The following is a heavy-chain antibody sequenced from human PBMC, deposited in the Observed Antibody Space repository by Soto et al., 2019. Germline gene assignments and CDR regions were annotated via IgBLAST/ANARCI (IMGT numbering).Heavy chain of an antibody. J-gene: IGHJ4*02. CDR1: GGTFSSYA. Sequence: QVQLVQSGAEVKKPGSSVKVSCKTYGGTFSSYAISWVRQAPGQGLEWMGGIIPIFGTANYAQKFQCRVTMTAKKSTITAYMELSSLRSEDTAVYFCSRTPSINYYDPFDDWGQGSLVIVSS. CDR3: SRTPSINYYDPFDD. D-gene: IGHD3-3*01. V-gene: IGHV1-69*06. CDR2: IIPIFGTA.